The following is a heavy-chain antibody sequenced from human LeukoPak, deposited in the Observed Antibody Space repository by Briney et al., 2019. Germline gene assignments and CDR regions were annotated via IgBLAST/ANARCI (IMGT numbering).Heavy chain of an antibody. Sequence: GASVKVSCKASGYTFTGYYMHWVRQAPGQGLEWMGRINPNSGGTNYAQKFQGRVTMTRDTSISTAYMELSRLRSDDTAVYYCARGSAGYCSGGSGYWFDPWGQGTLVTVSS. V-gene: IGHV1-2*06. D-gene: IGHD2-15*01. CDR3: ARGSAGYCSGGSGYWFDP. J-gene: IGHJ5*02. CDR1: GYTFTGYY. CDR2: INPNSGGT.